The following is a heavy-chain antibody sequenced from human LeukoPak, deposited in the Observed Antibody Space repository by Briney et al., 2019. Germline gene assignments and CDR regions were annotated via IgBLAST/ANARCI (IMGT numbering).Heavy chain of an antibody. Sequence: SVKVSCKASGGTFSSYAISWVRQAPGQGLEWMGRIIPILGIANYAQKFQGRVTITADKSTSTAYMELSSLRSEDTAVYYCARAGYRYDFWSGSYGMDVWGQGTTVTVSS. CDR1: GGTFSSYA. CDR2: IIPILGIA. CDR3: ARAGYRYDFWSGSYGMDV. J-gene: IGHJ6*02. D-gene: IGHD3-3*01. V-gene: IGHV1-69*04.